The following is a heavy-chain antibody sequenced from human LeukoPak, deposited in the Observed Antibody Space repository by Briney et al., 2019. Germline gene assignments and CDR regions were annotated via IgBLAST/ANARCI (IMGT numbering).Heavy chain of an antibody. CDR2: IIPIFGTA. J-gene: IGHJ4*02. V-gene: IGHV1-69*13. CDR3: ASSDRGYSYGDY. Sequence: SVKVSCKASGGTFSSYAISWVRQAPGQGLEWMGGIIPIFGTANYAQKFQGRVTITADESTSTAYMELSSLRSEDTAVYYCASSDRGYSYGDYWGQGTLVTVSS. CDR1: GGTFSSYA. D-gene: IGHD5-18*01.